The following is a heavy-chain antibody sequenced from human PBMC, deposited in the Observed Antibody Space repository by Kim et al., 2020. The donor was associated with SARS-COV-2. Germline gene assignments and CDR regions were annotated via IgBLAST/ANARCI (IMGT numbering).Heavy chain of an antibody. D-gene: IGHD1-1*01. CDR1: GDSFSSTSYY. Sequence: SETLSLTCSISGDSFSSTSYYWVWIRQPPGKGLEWIGSFSHGLTTYYNSSLKSRVTISVDTSKHLLSLKVTSVTAADTAVYYCARSPRTANFDYWGQGALVAVSS. V-gene: IGHV4-39*07. CDR2: FSHGLTT. CDR3: ARSPRTANFDY. J-gene: IGHJ4*02.